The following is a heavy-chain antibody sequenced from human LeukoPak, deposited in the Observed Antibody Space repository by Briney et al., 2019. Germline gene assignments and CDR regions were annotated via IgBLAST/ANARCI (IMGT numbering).Heavy chain of an antibody. D-gene: IGHD1-14*01. Sequence: GESLTITCKVTAYTFTTYASGGMRQMPGKGLEWMALIYPDDSDIRYSPSFQGQVTISADKSMNTAYLQWSSLQASATAMYYCVRRNRYDFEYWGQGSLVTVSS. CDR3: VRRNRYDFEY. J-gene: IGHJ4*02. CDR1: AYTFTTYA. CDR2: IYPDDSDI. V-gene: IGHV5-51*01.